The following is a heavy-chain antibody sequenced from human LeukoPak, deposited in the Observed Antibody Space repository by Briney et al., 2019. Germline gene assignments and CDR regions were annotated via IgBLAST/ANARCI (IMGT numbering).Heavy chain of an antibody. CDR1: GFTFSSYG. Sequence: GGSLRLSCAASGFTFSSYGMHWVRQAPGKGLEWVAVIRYDGSNKYYADSVKGRFTISRDNSKNTLYLQMNSLRAEDTAVYYCAREGPLGYCSGGSCYSFDYWGQGTLVTVSS. CDR2: IRYDGSNK. V-gene: IGHV3-30*02. D-gene: IGHD2-15*01. J-gene: IGHJ4*02. CDR3: AREGPLGYCSGGSCYSFDY.